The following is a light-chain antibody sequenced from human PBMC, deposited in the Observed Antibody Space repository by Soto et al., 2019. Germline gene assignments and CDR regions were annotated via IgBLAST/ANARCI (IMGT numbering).Light chain of an antibody. CDR3: CSYEASSNWL. V-gene: IGLV2-11*01. Sequence: QSALTQPLSVSGSPGQSVTISCTGTTTSVAVYNYVSWYQHHPGKAPKLIIYNVSERPSGVSDRFSGSKSGNAASLTISGLQADDEADYYCCSYEASSNWLFGGGTKLTVL. CDR2: NVS. CDR1: TTSVAVYNY. J-gene: IGLJ3*02.